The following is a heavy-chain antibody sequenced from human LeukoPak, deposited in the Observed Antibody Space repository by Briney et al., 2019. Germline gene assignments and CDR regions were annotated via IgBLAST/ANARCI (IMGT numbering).Heavy chain of an antibody. V-gene: IGHV5-51*01. CDR2: IYPGDSDT. CDR1: GYSFTNYW. J-gene: IGHJ4*02. D-gene: IGHD3-22*01. CDR3: ARRGYYDSSGYYNFDY. Sequence: PGESLKISXKGSGYSFTNYWIAWVRQMPGKGQEWMGIIYPGDSDTIYSPSFQGQVTISADKSISTAYLQWSSLKASDTAMYYCARRGYYDSSGYYNFDYWGQGTLVTVSS.